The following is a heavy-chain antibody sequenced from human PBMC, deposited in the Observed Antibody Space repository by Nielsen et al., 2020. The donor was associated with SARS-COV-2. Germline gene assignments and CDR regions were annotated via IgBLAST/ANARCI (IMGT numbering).Heavy chain of an antibody. CDR2: IKQDGSEK. CDR3: AREWSSGWQLGPFDY. Sequence: GESLKISCAASGFTFSSYAMSWVRQAPGKGLEWVANIKQDGSEKYYVDSVKGRFTISRDNAKNSLYLQMNSLRAEDTAVYYCAREWSSGWQLGPFDYWGQGTLVTVSS. D-gene: IGHD6-6*01. J-gene: IGHJ4*02. CDR1: GFTFSSYA. V-gene: IGHV3-7*01.